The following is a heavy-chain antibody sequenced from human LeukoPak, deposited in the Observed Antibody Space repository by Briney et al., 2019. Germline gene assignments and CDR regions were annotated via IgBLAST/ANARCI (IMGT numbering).Heavy chain of an antibody. CDR1: GFTFSNYA. Sequence: PGGSLRLSCAASGFTFSNYAMSWVRQAPGKGLEWASAISGSGGNTYYADSGRGRFAISRDNSKNTLFLQMNSLRAEDTAIYYCAKGRGYGNHDAFDIWGQGTMVTVSS. CDR3: AKGRGYGNHDAFDI. J-gene: IGHJ3*02. D-gene: IGHD5-18*01. V-gene: IGHV3-23*01. CDR2: ISGSGGNT.